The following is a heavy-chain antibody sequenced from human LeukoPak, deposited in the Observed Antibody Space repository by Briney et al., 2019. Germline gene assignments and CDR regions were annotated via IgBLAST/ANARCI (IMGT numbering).Heavy chain of an antibody. J-gene: IGHJ6*02. CDR3: ASVRGRSGMDV. Sequence: SETLSLTCTVSGDSISSGNNYWSWIRQHPGKGLEWIGYIYHSGSTYYNPSLKSRVTISLDTSKEQFSLKLTSITAADTAVYYCASVRGRSGMDVWGLGTTVTVSS. V-gene: IGHV4-31*03. CDR2: IYHSGST. CDR1: GDSISSGNNY.